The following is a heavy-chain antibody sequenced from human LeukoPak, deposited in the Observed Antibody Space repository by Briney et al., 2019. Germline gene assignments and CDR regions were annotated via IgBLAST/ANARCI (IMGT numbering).Heavy chain of an antibody. Sequence: EGSLRLSCAASGFIFSDYSMNWVRQAPGKGLEWISNIRGSRSGLGSGMYYADSVRGRFTISRDDAKNSLYLQMSSMRAEDTAFYYCARDNNWGFDYWGQGALVTVSS. CDR3: ARDNNWGFDY. V-gene: IGHV3-48*04. D-gene: IGHD7-27*01. CDR1: GFIFSDYS. CDR2: IRGSRSGLGSGM. J-gene: IGHJ4*02.